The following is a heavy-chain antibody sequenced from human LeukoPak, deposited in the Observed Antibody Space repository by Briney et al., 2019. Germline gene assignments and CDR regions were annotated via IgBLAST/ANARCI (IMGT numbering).Heavy chain of an antibody. CDR2: IYHSGST. D-gene: IGHD3-22*01. J-gene: IGHJ4*02. CDR1: GDSISSSDW. Sequence: PSETLSLTCAVSGDSISSSDWWSWVRQPPGKGLERIGEIYHSGSTNYNPSLKSRVTISVDKSKNQFSLKLTSVTAADTAVYYCARDYHDSSLDYWGQGTLVTVSS. CDR3: ARDYHDSSLDY. V-gene: IGHV4-4*02.